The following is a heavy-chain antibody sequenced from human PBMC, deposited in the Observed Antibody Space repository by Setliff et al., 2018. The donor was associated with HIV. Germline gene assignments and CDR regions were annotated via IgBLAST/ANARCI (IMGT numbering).Heavy chain of an antibody. CDR3: ARDPRYTSVWFRNGGVDF. CDR1: GYTFSSYG. V-gene: IGHV1-18*01. CDR2: VSNEGDT. D-gene: IGHD6-19*01. J-gene: IGHJ4*02. Sequence: ASVKVTCKASGYTFSSYGISWVRQAPGQGLEWVGWVSNEGDTNYAQKYQDRVTLTTDTTTTTAYMELRGLRSDDTAVYYCARDPRYTSVWFRNGGVDFWGQGTLVTVSS.